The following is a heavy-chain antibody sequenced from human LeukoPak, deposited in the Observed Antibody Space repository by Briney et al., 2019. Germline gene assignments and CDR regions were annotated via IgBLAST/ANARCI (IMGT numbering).Heavy chain of an antibody. CDR2: IGGGGENI. CDR1: GFTFNNYA. D-gene: IGHD3-22*01. J-gene: IGHJ4*02. V-gene: IGHV3-23*01. Sequence: GGSLRLSCAGTGFTFNNYAMSWVRQAPGKGLEWVSSIGGGGENIQYADSVKGRFTISRDNTRNTLFLQMSSLRAEDTAFYYCAKAPGGYDRPADYWGQGTLVTVSS. CDR3: AKAPGGYDRPADY.